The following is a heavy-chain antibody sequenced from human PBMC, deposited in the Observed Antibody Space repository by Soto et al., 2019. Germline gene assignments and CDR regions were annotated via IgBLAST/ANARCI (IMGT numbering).Heavy chain of an antibody. CDR2: VWYDGGIK. J-gene: IGHJ6*02. Sequence: QGQLVEAGGDVVQPGRSLRLSCSASGFIFSSCGMHWVRQAPGKGLEWVAVVWYDGGIKYYADSVRGRFIIYRDNSKDTLYLEINSLRDEDTAVYYCAREGPNSRSSERGKESSQYFGMDVWGQGTTVTVSS. V-gene: IGHV3-33*01. CDR1: GFIFSSCG. CDR3: AREGPNSRSSERGKESSQYFGMDV. D-gene: IGHD6-6*01.